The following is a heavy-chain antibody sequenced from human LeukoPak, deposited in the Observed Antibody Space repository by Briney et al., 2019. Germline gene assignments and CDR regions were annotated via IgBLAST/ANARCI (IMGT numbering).Heavy chain of an antibody. CDR2: IYHSGSS. Sequence: SETLSLTCNVSGGSISSGGYYWSWIRQPPGKGLEWIGYIYHSGSSYYNPSLKSRVTISVDTSKNQFSLKLSSVTAADTAVYYCARRRRDGYYYIVGRFGYWYFDLWGRGTLVTVSS. D-gene: IGHD5-24*01. J-gene: IGHJ2*01. CDR3: ARRRRDGYYYIVGRFGYWYFDL. CDR1: GGSISSGGYY. V-gene: IGHV4-30-2*02.